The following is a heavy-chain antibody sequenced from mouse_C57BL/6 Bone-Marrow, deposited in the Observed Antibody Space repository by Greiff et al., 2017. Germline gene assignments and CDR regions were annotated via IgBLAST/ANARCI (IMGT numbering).Heavy chain of an antibody. J-gene: IGHJ2*01. D-gene: IGHD1-1*01. CDR2: ISSGGSST. Sequence: EVQRVESGGDLVKPGGSLKLSCAASGFTFSSYGMSWVRQTPDKRLEWVATISSGGSSTYYPDSVKGRFTISRDHAKNTLYLQMSSLKSEDTAMYYCARQYYYGSSRDYFDYWGQGTTLTVSS. CDR3: ARQYYYGSSRDYFDY. V-gene: IGHV5-6*01. CDR1: GFTFSSYG.